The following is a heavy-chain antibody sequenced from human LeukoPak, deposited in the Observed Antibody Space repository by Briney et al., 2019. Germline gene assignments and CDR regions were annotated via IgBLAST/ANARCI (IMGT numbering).Heavy chain of an antibody. D-gene: IGHD2-2*01. J-gene: IGHJ6*02. Sequence: SQTLSLTCALSGDSVSSNSAAWNWIRQSPSRGLEWLGRTYYRSKWYNDYAVSVKSRITINPDTSKNQFSLQLNSVTPEDTAVYYCARGEKDIVVLYYYYGMDVWGQGTTVTVSS. CDR2: TYYRSKWYN. CDR3: ARGEKDIVVLYYYYGMDV. CDR1: GDSVSSNSAA. V-gene: IGHV6-1*01.